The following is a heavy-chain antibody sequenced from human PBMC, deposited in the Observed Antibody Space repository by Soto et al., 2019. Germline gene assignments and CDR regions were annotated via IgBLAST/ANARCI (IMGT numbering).Heavy chain of an antibody. D-gene: IGHD2-15*01. V-gene: IGHV3-21*01. CDR2: ISSSSSYI. Sequence: PWGSLRLFCGASGFAFMWYSVNWVRQAPGKGLEWVSSISSSSSYIYYADSVKGRFTISRDNAKNSLYLQMNSLRAEDTAVYYCARDSNSWASVAAVLDFQHWGQGTLVTVSS. CDR3: ARDSNSWASVAAVLDFQH. CDR1: GFAFMWYS. J-gene: IGHJ1*01.